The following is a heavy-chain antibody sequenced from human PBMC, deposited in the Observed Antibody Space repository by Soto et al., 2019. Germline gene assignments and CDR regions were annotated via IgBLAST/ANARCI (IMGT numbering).Heavy chain of an antibody. V-gene: IGHV4-59*08. D-gene: IGHD2-15*01. CDR2: IYYSGCT. CDR1: GGSISSYY. Sequence: QVQLQESGPGLVKPSETLSLTCTVSGGSISSYYWSWIRQPPGKGLEWIGYIYYSGCTNYNPSLKLLVTVSVYTCKNQLSLRVSSVTADDTAVYYCVRHRCSGGSCYWGHDAFATWGQGAIVTVTS. CDR3: VRHRCSGGSCYWGHDAFAT. J-gene: IGHJ3*02.